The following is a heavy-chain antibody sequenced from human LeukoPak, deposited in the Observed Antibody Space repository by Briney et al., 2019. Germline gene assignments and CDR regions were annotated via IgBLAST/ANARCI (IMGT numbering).Heavy chain of an antibody. D-gene: IGHD3-9*01. V-gene: IGHV3-30*02. CDR1: GFTFSSYG. CDR3: AKGPDILTGYFAFDI. Sequence: PGGSLRLSCAASGFTFSSYGMHWVRQAPGKGLEWVAFIRYDGSNKYYADSVKGRFTISRDNSKNTLYLQMNSLRAEDTAVYYCAKGPDILTGYFAFDIWGQGTMVTVSS. CDR2: IRYDGSNK. J-gene: IGHJ3*02.